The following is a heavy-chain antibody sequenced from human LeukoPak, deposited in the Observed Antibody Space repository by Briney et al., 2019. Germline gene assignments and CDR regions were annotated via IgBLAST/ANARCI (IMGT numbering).Heavy chain of an antibody. CDR1: GFTFYTYT. Sequence: GGSLRLSCAASGFTFYTYTMYWVRQAPGKGLEWVSGIRNSDGSTYYADSVKGRFTISRDSPKNTLHLQMNSLRAEDTALYYCAKGLERESRLDSWGQGTLVTVSS. CDR3: AKGLERESRLDS. J-gene: IGHJ4*02. D-gene: IGHD1-1*01. V-gene: IGHV3-23*01. CDR2: IRNSDGST.